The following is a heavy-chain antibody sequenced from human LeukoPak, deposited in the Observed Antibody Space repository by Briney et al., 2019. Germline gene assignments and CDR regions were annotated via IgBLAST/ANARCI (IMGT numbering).Heavy chain of an antibody. V-gene: IGHV4-59*08. Sequence: SETLSLTCTVSGASITSYYWSWIRQPPGKGLEWIGYIYYSGSTTYKPSLKSRVTISVDTSKNQFSLKLSSVTAADTAVYYCARHRVSGSSYSALDYWGQGTLVSVSS. D-gene: IGHD1-26*01. J-gene: IGHJ4*02. CDR3: ARHRVSGSSYSALDY. CDR2: IYYSGST. CDR1: GASITSYY.